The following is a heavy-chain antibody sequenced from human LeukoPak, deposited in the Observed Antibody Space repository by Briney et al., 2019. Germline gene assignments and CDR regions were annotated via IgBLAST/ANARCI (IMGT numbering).Heavy chain of an antibody. J-gene: IGHJ4*02. CDR2: INWNGGST. CDR3: ARDPHSGTYTAQGY. CDR1: GFTFDDYG. V-gene: IGHV3-20*04. Sequence: GGSLRLSCAASGFTFDDYGMSWVRQALGKGLEWVSGINWNGGSTGYADSVKGRFTISRDNAKNSLYLQMNSLRAEDTALYYCARDPHSGTYTAQGYWGQGTLLTVSS. D-gene: IGHD1-26*01.